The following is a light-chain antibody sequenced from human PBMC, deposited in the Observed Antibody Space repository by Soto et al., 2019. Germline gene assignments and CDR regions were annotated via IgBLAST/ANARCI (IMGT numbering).Light chain of an antibody. CDR1: QSVYSNS. CDR2: GAS. CDR3: QQYESSPYT. J-gene: IGKJ2*01. V-gene: IGKV3-20*01. Sequence: EIVLTQSPGTLSSSPGERATLSCRASQSVYSNSLAWYQHKPGRTLRLLIYGASNRPGGIPDRFSGSGSGADFTLTISSLEPEDFAVYYCQQYESSPYTFGQGTKLEI.